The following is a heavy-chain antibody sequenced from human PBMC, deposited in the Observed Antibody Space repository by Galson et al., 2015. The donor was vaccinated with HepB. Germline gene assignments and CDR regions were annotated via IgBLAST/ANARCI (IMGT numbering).Heavy chain of an antibody. D-gene: IGHD2-21*01. CDR2: ISGSGGST. CDR3: AKDGGDCSDGECYYFDY. Sequence: SLRLSCAASGFTFINYAMSWVRQAPGKGLEWVSGISGSGGSTYYAGSVKGRFTISRDNSKNTLYLQMNNLRVEDTAVYYCAKDGGDCSDGECYYFDYWGQGALVTVSS. CDR1: GFTFINYA. V-gene: IGHV3-23*01. J-gene: IGHJ4*02.